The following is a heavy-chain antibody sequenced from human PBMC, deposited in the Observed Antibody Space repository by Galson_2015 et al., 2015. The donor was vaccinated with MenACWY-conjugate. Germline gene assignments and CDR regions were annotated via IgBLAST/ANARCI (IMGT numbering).Heavy chain of an antibody. J-gene: IGHJ5*02. V-gene: IGHV3-23*01. CDR2: TSDNGGST. CDR1: GFTFSSYA. Sequence: SLRLSCAASGFTFSSYAMTWVRQAPGKGLEWVSSTSDNGGSTYYADSVKGRFIISRDNSKNTLFLYMDSLRAEDTAIYYCAKDSCADGINWFDPWGQGTLVTVSS. CDR3: AKDSCADGINWFDP.